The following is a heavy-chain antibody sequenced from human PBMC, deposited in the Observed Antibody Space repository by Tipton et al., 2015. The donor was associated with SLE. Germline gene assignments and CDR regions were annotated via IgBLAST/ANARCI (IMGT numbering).Heavy chain of an antibody. CDR2: ISSSSSTI. CDR3: ATSLWDFDSSGYGFDF. Sequence: SLRLSCAASGFTFSSYSMNWVRQAPGKGLEWVSYISSSSSTIYYADSVKGRFTISRDNSKNSLYLQMNSLRAEDTAVYYCATSLWDFDSSGYGFDFWGQGTLVTVSS. D-gene: IGHD3-22*01. V-gene: IGHV3-48*04. CDR1: GFTFSSYS. J-gene: IGHJ4*02.